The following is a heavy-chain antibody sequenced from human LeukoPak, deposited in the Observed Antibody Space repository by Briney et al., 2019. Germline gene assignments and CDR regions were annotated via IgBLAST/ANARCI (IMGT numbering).Heavy chain of an antibody. Sequence: SETLSLTCTVSGYSISSGYYWGWIRQPPGKGLEWIGSIYHSGSTYYNPSLKSRVTISVDTSKNQFSLKLSSVTAADTAVYYCARDARSSSSWYPADYFDYWGQGTLVTVSS. CDR2: IYHSGST. J-gene: IGHJ4*02. CDR3: ARDARSSSSWYPADYFDY. CDR1: GYSISSGYY. D-gene: IGHD6-13*01. V-gene: IGHV4-38-2*02.